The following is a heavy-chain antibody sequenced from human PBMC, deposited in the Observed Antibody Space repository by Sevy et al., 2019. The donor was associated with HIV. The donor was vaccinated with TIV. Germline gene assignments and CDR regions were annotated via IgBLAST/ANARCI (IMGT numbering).Heavy chain of an antibody. CDR2: INRDGSTK. CDR1: GFSISPYA. J-gene: IGHJ4*02. V-gene: IGHV3-7*01. Sequence: GGSLRLSCAASGFSISPYAFHWVRQAPGKGLEWVANINRDGSTKNYVDSVKGRFTISRDNAKNSLYLEMNSLRAEDTAVYYCARDDRPSGWLFDYWGQGTLVTVSS. D-gene: IGHD6-19*01. CDR3: ARDDRPSGWLFDY.